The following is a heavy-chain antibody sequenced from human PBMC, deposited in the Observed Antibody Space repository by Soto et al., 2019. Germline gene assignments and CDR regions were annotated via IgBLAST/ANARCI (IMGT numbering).Heavy chain of an antibody. CDR3: AKARPLRATTHYFDY. CDR1: GFTFSSYW. CDR2: INSDGSST. D-gene: IGHD1-1*01. Sequence: LGLSCAASGFTFSSYWMHWVRQAPGKGLVWVSRINSDGSSTSYADSVKGRFTISRDNAKNTLYLQMNSLRAEDTAVYYCAKARPLRATTHYFDYWGQGTLVTVSS. V-gene: IGHV3-74*01. J-gene: IGHJ4*02.